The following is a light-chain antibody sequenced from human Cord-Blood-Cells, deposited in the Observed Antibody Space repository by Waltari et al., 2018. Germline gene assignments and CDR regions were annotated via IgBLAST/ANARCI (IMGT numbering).Light chain of an antibody. V-gene: IGKV1-27*01. CDR1: QGISNY. CDR3: QKYNSAPTWT. CDR2: AAS. J-gene: IGKJ1*01. Sequence: DIQMTQSPSSLSASVGDRFTITCWASQGISNYLAWYQQKPGKVPKLLIYAASTLQSGVPSRFSGSGSGTDFTLTISSLQPEDVATYYCQKYNSAPTWTFGQGTKVEIK.